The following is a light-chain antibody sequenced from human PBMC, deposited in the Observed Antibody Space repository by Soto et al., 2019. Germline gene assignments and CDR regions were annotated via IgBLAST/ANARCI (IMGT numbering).Light chain of an antibody. V-gene: IGLV1-40*01. J-gene: IGLJ3*02. CDR3: QSYDSSLRAGV. Sequence: QSVLTQPPSVSGAPGQRVTISCTGGSSNIGAGYDVHWYHQFPGTAPKLLVYGNTNRPSGISDRFSASKSGSSASLAITGLQAEDEADYYCQSYDSSLRAGVFGGGTKVTVL. CDR2: GNT. CDR1: SSNIGAGYD.